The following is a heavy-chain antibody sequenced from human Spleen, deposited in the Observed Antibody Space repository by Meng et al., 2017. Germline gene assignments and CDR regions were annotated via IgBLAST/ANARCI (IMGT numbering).Heavy chain of an antibody. J-gene: IGHJ4*02. CDR1: GCTFVSYA. Sequence: GGEWRGPGARGKASYKASGCTFVSYAISGLRQAPGQGLEWMGGIIPIFGTANYAQKFQGRVTITADKSTSTAYMELSSLRSEDTAVYYCNEAVAGIWGQGTLVTVSS. V-gene: IGHV1-69*06. CDR2: IIPIFGTA. D-gene: IGHD6-19*01. CDR3: NEAVAGI.